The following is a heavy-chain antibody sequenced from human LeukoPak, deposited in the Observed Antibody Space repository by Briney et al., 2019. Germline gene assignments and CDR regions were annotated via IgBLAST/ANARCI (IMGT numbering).Heavy chain of an antibody. CDR3: ARQSFEYSSSSHWFDP. D-gene: IGHD6-6*01. CDR2: IYPGDSDT. CDR1: GYSFTSYW. Sequence: GESLKISCKGSGYSFTSYWIGWVRQMPGKGLEWMGIIYPGDSDTRYSPSFQGQVTISADKSISTAYLQWSSLKASDTAMYYCARQSFEYSSSSHWFDPWGQGTLVTVSS. V-gene: IGHV5-51*01. J-gene: IGHJ5*02.